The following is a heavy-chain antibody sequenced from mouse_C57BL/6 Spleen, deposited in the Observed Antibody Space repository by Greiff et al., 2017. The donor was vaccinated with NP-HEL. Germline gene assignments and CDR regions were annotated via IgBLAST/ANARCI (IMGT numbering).Heavy chain of an antibody. CDR2: IYPGDGDT. V-gene: IGHV1-82*01. CDR3: ARVGPCRGFAC. CDR1: GYAFSSSW. Sequence: QVQLQQSGPELVKPGASVKISCKASGYAFSSSWMNWVKQRPGKGLEWIGRIYPGDGDTNYNGKFKGKATLTADKSSSTAYMQRSSLTSEDSAVYVCARVGPCRGFACWGQGTLVTVSA. J-gene: IGHJ3*01.